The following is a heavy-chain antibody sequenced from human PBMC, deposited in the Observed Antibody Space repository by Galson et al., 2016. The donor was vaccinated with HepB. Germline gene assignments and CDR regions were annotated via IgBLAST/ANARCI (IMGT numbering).Heavy chain of an antibody. D-gene: IGHD5-12*01. V-gene: IGHV3-73*01. J-gene: IGHJ4*02. CDR3: MSYRDDYLRGGD. CDR2: IRSKTNTYAT. CDR1: GFTFSGSA. Sequence: SLRLSCAVSGFTFSGSAIHWVRQASVKGLEWVGRIRSKTNTYATAYGESVKGRFTISRDDSWNTAYLQMNSLKTEDTAVYYCMSYRDDYLRGGDWGQGTLVTVSS.